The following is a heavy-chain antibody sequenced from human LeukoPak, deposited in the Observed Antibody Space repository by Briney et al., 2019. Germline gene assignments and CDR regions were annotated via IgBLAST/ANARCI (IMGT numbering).Heavy chain of an antibody. D-gene: IGHD3-22*01. CDR1: GGSFSGYY. CDR2: INHSGST. V-gene: IGHV4-34*01. J-gene: IGHJ4*02. Sequence: SETLSLTCAVYGGSFSGYYWSWIRQPPGKGLEWIGEINHSGSTNYNPSLKSRVTISVDTSKNQFSLKLSSVTAADTAVYYCTRVGDYDSSGYIIDYWGQGTLVTVSS. CDR3: TRVGDYDSSGYIIDY.